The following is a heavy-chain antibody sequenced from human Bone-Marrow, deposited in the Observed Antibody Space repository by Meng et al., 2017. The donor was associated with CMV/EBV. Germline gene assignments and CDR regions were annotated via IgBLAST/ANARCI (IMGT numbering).Heavy chain of an antibody. J-gene: IGHJ4*02. Sequence: CAASGFTFSNYLMNWVRQPPGKGLEWVANIRQDGTTTFYVGSVKGRFTISRDNVRRSLHLQMDSLRPEDTAVYYCATSGPYFGGLSDYWGQGILVTVSS. CDR2: IRQDGTTT. D-gene: IGHD2-21*01. V-gene: IGHV3-7*02. CDR3: ATSGPYFGGLSDY. CDR1: GFTFSNYL.